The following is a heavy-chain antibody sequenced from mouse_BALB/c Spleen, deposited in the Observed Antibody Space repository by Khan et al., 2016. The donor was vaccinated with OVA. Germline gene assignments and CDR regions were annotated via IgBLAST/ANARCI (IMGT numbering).Heavy chain of an antibody. V-gene: IGHV1-80*01. Sequence: QVRLQQSGAELVRPGSSVKISCKASGYAFSSYWMNWVKQRPGQGLEWIGQIYPGDGNTHYNGNFKGKATLTADKSPSTAYMQLSSLTSESSAVYFWARLGYWLAYWGQGTLVTVSA. CDR1: GYAFSSYW. CDR2: IYPGDGNT. J-gene: IGHJ3*01. CDR3: ARLGYWLAY. D-gene: IGHD2-14*01.